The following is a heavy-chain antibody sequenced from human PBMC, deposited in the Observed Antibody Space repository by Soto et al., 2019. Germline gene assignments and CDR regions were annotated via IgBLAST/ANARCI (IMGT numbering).Heavy chain of an antibody. CDR2: IIPILGIA. Sequence: QVQLVQSGAEVKKPGSSVKVSCKASGGTFSSYTISWVRQAPGQGLEWMGRIIPILGIANYAQKFQGRVTITADKSTSTAYMELSSLRSEDTAVYYCARDRRGYGDYVWFDPWGQGTLVTVSS. CDR1: GGTFSSYT. V-gene: IGHV1-69*08. J-gene: IGHJ5*02. CDR3: ARDRRGYGDYVWFDP. D-gene: IGHD4-17*01.